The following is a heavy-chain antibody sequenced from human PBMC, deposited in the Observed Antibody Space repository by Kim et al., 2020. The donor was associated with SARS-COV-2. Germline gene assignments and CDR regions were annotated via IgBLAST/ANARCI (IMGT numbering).Heavy chain of an antibody. J-gene: IGHJ4*02. D-gene: IGHD6-19*01. V-gene: IGHV3-9*01. CDR3: AKDIGGGSGWYVAAEAIDY. Sequence: GGSLRLSCAASGFTFDDYAMHWVRQAPGKGLEWVSGISWNSGSIGYADSVKGRFTISRDNAKNSLYLQMNSLRAEDTALYYCAKDIGGGSGWYVAAEAIDYWGQGTLVTVSS. CDR1: GFTFDDYA. CDR2: ISWNSGSI.